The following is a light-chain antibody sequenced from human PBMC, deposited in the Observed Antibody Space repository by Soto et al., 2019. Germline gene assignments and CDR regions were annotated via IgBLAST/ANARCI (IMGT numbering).Light chain of an antibody. J-gene: IGLJ7*01. V-gene: IGLV1-47*01. CDR3: AAWDDSLGSHAV. CDR1: SSNIGINY. Sequence: QSVLTQPPSASGNPGQTVTISCSGSSSNIGINYVYWYQQLPGTAPKLLIYRNSQRPSGIPDRFSGSTSGTSASLAISGLRSEDEADYYCAAWDDSLGSHAVFGGGTQLTVL. CDR2: RNS.